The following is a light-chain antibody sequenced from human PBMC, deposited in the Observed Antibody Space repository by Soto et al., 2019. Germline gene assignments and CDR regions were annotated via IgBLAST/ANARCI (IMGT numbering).Light chain of an antibody. CDR2: DAS. J-gene: IGKJ5*01. CDR1: QGISSA. Sequence: AIQLTQSPSSLTASVGDRVTITCRASQGISSALAWYQQKPGKAPKLLIYDASSLESGVPSRFSGSGSGTDFTLTISSLQPEDFATYYCQQFNSYPITFGQGTRLEIK. V-gene: IGKV1-13*02. CDR3: QQFNSYPIT.